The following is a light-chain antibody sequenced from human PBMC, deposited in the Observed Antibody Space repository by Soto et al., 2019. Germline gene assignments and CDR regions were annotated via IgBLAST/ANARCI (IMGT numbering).Light chain of an antibody. V-gene: IGKV3-15*01. CDR1: QTVSNN. CDR2: GAS. Sequence: EIVLTQSPGTLPLSPWERATLSFMASQTVSNNYLAWYQQKPGQAPRRLIYGASTRATGIPARFSGSGSGTEFTLTISSLQSEDFAVYYCQQYNNWPPITFGQGTRLEIK. CDR3: QQYNNWPPIT. J-gene: IGKJ5*01.